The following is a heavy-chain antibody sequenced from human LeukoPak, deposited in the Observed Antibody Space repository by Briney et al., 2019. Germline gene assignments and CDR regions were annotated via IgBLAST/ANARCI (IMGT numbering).Heavy chain of an antibody. CDR1: GFTFSSYW. Sequence: GGSLRLSCAASGFTFSSYWMNWARQAPGKGLEWVASINHNGNVNYYVDSVKGRFTISRDNAKNSLYLQMSNLRAEDTAVYFCARDPSYRYTSSLSYYYTMDVWGQGTTVTVSS. D-gene: IGHD6-13*01. CDR2: INHNGNVN. V-gene: IGHV3-7*03. J-gene: IGHJ6*02. CDR3: ARDPSYRYTSSLSYYYTMDV.